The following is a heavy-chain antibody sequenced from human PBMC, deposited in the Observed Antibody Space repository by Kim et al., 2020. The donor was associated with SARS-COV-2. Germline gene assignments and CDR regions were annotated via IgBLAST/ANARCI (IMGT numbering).Heavy chain of an antibody. Sequence: YYADSVKGRFTISRDNSKNTLYLQMNSLRAEDTAVYYCAKSLQIGLLFDYWGQGTLVTVSS. J-gene: IGHJ4*02. CDR3: AKSLQIGLLFDY. V-gene: IGHV3-30*02. D-gene: IGHD3-10*01.